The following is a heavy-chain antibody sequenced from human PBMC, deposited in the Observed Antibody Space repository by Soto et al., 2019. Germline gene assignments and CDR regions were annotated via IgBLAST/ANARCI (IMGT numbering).Heavy chain of an antibody. CDR1: GGSFSGYY. J-gene: IGHJ5*02. D-gene: IGHD3-10*01. Sequence: AETLSLTCAVSGGSFSGYYWSWIRQPPGKGLEWVGEINHSGSTNYNPYPKSRVTISVDTSNNQFSLKLSSVTAADTDVYFCARGIRRYYGSGDYPGGNWFDPWGQGTLVTVSS. V-gene: IGHV4-34*01. CDR3: ARGIRRYYGSGDYPGGNWFDP. CDR2: INHSGST.